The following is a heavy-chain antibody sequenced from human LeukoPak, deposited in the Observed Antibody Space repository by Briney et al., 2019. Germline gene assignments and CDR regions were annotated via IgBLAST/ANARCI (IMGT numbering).Heavy chain of an antibody. V-gene: IGHV3-23*01. CDR2: ISGSAGST. D-gene: IGHD4-11*01. CDR1: GFTFTIYA. Sequence: GGSLRLSCAASGFTFTIYAMTWVRQAPGKGLEWVSAISGSAGSTYYADSVKGRFTISRDNSKNTLYLQMNSLRAEDTALYYCAKVALGTTELSGLDYWGQGTLVTVSS. J-gene: IGHJ4*02. CDR3: AKVALGTTELSGLDY.